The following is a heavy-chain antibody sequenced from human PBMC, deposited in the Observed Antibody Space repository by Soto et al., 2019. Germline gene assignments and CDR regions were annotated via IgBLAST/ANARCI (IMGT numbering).Heavy chain of an antibody. V-gene: IGHV3-11*01. D-gene: IGHD3-22*01. Sequence: PGGSLTLSSAASGFTFSDYYMSWIRQAPGKGLEWVSYISSSGSTIYYADSVKGRFTISRDNAKNSLYLQMNSLRAEDTAVYYCARDSGRASSGYYHDYWGQGTLVTVSS. J-gene: IGHJ4*02. CDR2: ISSSGSTI. CDR3: ARDSGRASSGYYHDY. CDR1: GFTFSDYY.